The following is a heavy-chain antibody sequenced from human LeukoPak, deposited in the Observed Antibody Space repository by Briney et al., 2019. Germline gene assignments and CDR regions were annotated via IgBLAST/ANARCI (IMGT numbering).Heavy chain of an antibody. J-gene: IGHJ3*02. D-gene: IGHD1-26*01. CDR1: GGSISRGDYY. CDR3: ATYTVGAPKGDAFDI. CDR2: IYYSGST. Sequence: PSQTLSLTCTVSGGSISRGDYYWSWIRQPPGKGLEWIGYIYYSGSTDYNPSLKSRVTISVDTSKNQFSLKLSSVTAADTAVYYCATYTVGAPKGDAFDIWGQGTMVTVSS. V-gene: IGHV4-30-4*01.